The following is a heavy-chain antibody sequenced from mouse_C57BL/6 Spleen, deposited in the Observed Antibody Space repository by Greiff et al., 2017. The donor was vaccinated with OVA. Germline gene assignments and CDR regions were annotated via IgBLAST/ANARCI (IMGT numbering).Heavy chain of an antibody. CDR2: ISDGGSYT. CDR3: ARDELLRYLAY. J-gene: IGHJ3*01. Sequence: EVNVVESGGGLVKPGGSLKLSCAASGFTFSSYAMSWVRQTPEKRLEWVATISDGGSYTYYPDNVKGRFTISRDNAKNNLYLQMSHLKSEDTAMYYCARDELLRYLAYWGQGTLGTVSA. CDR1: GFTFSSYA. D-gene: IGHD1-1*01. V-gene: IGHV5-4*01.